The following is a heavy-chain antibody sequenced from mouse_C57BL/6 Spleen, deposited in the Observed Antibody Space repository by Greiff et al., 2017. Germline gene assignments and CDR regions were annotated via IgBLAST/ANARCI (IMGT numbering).Heavy chain of an antibody. CDR2: ISSGGSYT. V-gene: IGHV5-6*01. J-gene: IGHJ1*03. CDR1: GFTFSSYG. CDR3: ERQGYYGSRSYWYFEG. Sequence: EVKVVESGGDLVKPGGSLKLSCAASGFTFSSYGMSWVRQTPDKRLEWVATISSGGSYTYYPDSVKGRFTISRDNAKNTLYLQMSSLKSEDTAMYYCERQGYYGSRSYWYFEGWGTGTTVTVSS. D-gene: IGHD1-1*01.